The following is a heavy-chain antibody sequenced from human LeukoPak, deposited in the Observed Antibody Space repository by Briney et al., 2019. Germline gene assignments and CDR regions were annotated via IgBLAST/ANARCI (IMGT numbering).Heavy chain of an antibody. CDR3: AKGTYYDILTGYYSPHFDY. V-gene: IGHV3-30*18. Sequence: GRSLRLSCAASGFTFSSYGMHWVRQAPGKGLEWVAVISYDGSNKYYADSVKGRFTISRDNSKNTLYLQMNSLRAEDTAVYYCAKGTYYDILTGYYSPHFDYWGQGTLVTVSS. D-gene: IGHD3-9*01. CDR1: GFTFSSYG. CDR2: ISYDGSNK. J-gene: IGHJ4*02.